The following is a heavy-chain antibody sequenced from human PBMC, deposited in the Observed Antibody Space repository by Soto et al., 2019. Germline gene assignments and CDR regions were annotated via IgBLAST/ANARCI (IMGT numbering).Heavy chain of an antibody. Sequence: QLQLQESGPGLVKPSETLSLTCTVSGGSISSSSYYWGWIRQPPGKGLEWIGSIYYSGSTYYNPSLKRRVTISVDTSKNQFSLKLSSVTAADTAVYYCARHRLLWFGELLSYFDYWGQGTLVTVSS. CDR2: IYYSGST. D-gene: IGHD3-10*01. CDR1: GGSISSSSYY. J-gene: IGHJ4*02. V-gene: IGHV4-39*01. CDR3: ARHRLLWFGELLSYFDY.